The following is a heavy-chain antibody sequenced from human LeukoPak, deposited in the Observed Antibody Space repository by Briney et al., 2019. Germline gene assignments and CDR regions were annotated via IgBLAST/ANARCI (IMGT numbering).Heavy chain of an antibody. CDR1: GFTLSNAW. Sequence: GGSLRLSCVGPGFTLSNAWMSWVRQAPGKGLEWVSVIYSGGSTYYADSVKGRFTISRDNSKNTLYLQMNTLRVEDTAVYYCARRIYYYMDVWGKGTTVTISS. CDR2: IYSGGST. J-gene: IGHJ6*03. V-gene: IGHV3-53*01. CDR3: ARRIYYYMDV.